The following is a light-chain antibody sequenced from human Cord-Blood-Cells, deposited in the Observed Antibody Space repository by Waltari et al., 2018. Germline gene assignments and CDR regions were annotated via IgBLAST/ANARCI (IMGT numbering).Light chain of an antibody. Sequence: QSVLTPPPSASGTPGQRVTISCSGSSSNIGSNYVYWYQHLPGTAPKLLIYRNNQRPSGVPDRFSGSKSGTSASLAISGLRSEDEADYYCAAWDDSLSGHYVFGTGTKVTVL. CDR3: AAWDDSLSGHYV. V-gene: IGLV1-47*01. CDR1: SSNIGSNY. J-gene: IGLJ1*01. CDR2: RNN.